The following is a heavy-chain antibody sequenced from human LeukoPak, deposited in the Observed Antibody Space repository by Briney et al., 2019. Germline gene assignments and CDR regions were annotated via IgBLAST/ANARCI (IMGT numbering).Heavy chain of an antibody. J-gene: IGHJ5*02. CDR2: ISPSGGST. CDR3: ARDRSEDSSWYFDP. CDR1: GYTFTSNY. D-gene: IGHD6-13*01. Sequence: ASVKVSCKAFGYTFTSNYMHWVRQAPGQGPEWMGVISPSGGSTTYAQKFQGRVTLTRDMSTSTDYLELSSLRSEDTAVYYCARDRSEDSSWYFDPWGQGTLVTVSS. V-gene: IGHV1-46*01.